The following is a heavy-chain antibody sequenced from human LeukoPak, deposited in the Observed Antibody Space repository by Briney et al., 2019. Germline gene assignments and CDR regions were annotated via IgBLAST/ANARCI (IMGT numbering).Heavy chain of an antibody. CDR2: ISGSSSTI. V-gene: IGHV3-48*01. J-gene: IGHJ4*02. CDR1: GFTFSSYS. CDR3: GRLPGDY. Sequence: GGSLRLSCAASGFTFSSYSMNWVRQAPGKGLEWVSSISGSSSTIYYADSVKGRFTISRDNAKNSLYLQMNSLRAEDTAVYYCGRLPGDYWGQGTLVTVSS.